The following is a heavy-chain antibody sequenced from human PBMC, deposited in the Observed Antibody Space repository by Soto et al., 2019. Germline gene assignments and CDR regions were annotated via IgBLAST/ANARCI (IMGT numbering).Heavy chain of an antibody. CDR1: GYTFTTYY. D-gene: IGHD3-22*01. Sequence: QVQLVQSGAEVKKPGASVRVSCKASGYTFTTYYPHWLRQAPGQGLEWMGIIDHRAGSASHAQNFKGRVTMTRDTSTRTVYMDLRSLRSEDTAVYYCARAGYYDSSGYDGFDIWGQGTMVTVSS. CDR2: IDHRAGSA. V-gene: IGHV1-46*01. J-gene: IGHJ3*02. CDR3: ARAGYYDSSGYDGFDI.